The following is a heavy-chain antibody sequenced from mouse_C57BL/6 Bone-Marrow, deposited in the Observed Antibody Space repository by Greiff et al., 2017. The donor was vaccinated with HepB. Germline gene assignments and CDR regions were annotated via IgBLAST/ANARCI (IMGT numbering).Heavy chain of an antibody. V-gene: IGHV2-5*01. Sequence: VKLMESGPGLVQPSQSLSINCTVSGFSLTSYGVHWVRQSPGKGLEWLGVIWRGGSTDYNAAFMSRLSITKDNSKSQVFFKMNSLQADDTAIYYCATKGGYGNYIAYWGQGTLVTVSA. CDR2: IWRGGST. D-gene: IGHD2-10*02. CDR3: ATKGGYGNYIAY. J-gene: IGHJ3*01. CDR1: GFSLTSYG.